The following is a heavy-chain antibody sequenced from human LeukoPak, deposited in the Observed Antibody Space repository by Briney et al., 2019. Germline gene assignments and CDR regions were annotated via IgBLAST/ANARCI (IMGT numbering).Heavy chain of an antibody. CDR3: AKGRLVPDSSGYYPIFDY. CDR2: IAYDGNNK. Sequence: GGSLRLSCAASGFTFNTYAMHWVRQAPGKGLEWVAVIAYDGNNKYYADSVKGRFTISRDNAKNSLYLQMNSLRAEDTALYYCAKGRLVPDSSGYYPIFDYWGQGTLVTVSS. D-gene: IGHD3-22*01. CDR1: GFTFNTYA. V-gene: IGHV3-30-3*01. J-gene: IGHJ4*02.